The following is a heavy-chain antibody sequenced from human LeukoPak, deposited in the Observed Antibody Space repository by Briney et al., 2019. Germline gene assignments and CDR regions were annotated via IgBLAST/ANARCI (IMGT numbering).Heavy chain of an antibody. CDR2: ISSGGITI. CDR1: GFTFSSYE. D-gene: IGHD2-15*01. CDR3: ARVSGYCSGGSCYVIDAFDI. Sequence: GGSLRLSCAASGFTFSSYEMNWVRQAPGKGLEWVSYISSGGITIQYADSAKGRFTISRDNAKNSLYLQMNSLRAEDTAVYYCARVSGYCSGGSCYVIDAFDIWGQGTMVTVSS. V-gene: IGHV3-48*03. J-gene: IGHJ3*02.